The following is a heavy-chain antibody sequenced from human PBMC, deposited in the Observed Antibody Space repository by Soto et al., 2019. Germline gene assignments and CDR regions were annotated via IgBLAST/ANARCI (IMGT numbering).Heavy chain of an antibody. CDR3: ARDQAQWIAFDY. Sequence: GGSLRLSCAASGFTFSNYAMSWIRQAPGKGLEWVSYISSSGSTIYYADSVKGRFTISRDNAKNSLYLQMNSLRAEDTAVYYCARDQAQWIAFDYWGQGTLVTVSS. CDR1: GFTFSNYA. CDR2: ISSSGSTI. J-gene: IGHJ4*02. V-gene: IGHV3-11*01. D-gene: IGHD2-21*01.